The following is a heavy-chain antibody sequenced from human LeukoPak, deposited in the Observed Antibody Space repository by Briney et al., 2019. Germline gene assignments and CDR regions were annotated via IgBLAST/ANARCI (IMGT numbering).Heavy chain of an antibody. V-gene: IGHV3-23*01. D-gene: IGHD5-18*01. CDR3: ARVRTLQLWLIRYGMDV. Sequence: SGGSLRLSCAASGFTFSSSAMSWVRQVPGKGLEWVSGISASGGSTYYADSVKGRFTISRDNSKNTLYLQMNSLRAEDTAVYYCARVRTLQLWLIRYGMDVWGQGTTVTVSS. CDR1: GFTFSSSA. J-gene: IGHJ6*02. CDR2: ISASGGST.